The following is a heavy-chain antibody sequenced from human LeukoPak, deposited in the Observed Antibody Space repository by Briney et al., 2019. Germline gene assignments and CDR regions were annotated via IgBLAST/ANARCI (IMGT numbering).Heavy chain of an antibody. J-gene: IGHJ6*03. CDR1: GFTFSSYG. CDR3: AKDSYCGGDCYLYYYYYMDV. D-gene: IGHD2-21*02. V-gene: IGHV3-30*02. CDR2: IRYDGSNK. Sequence: GGSLRLSCAASGFTFSSYGMHWVRQAPGKGLEWVAFIRYDGSNKYYADSVKGRFTISRDNSKNTLYLQMNSLRAEDTAVYYCAKDSYCGGDCYLYYYYYMDVWGKGTTVTISS.